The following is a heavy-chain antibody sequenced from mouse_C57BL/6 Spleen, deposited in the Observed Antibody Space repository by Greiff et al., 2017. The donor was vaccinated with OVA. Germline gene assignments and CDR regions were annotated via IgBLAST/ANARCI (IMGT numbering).Heavy chain of an antibody. CDR2: IDPEDGDT. Sequence: VQLQQSGAELVRPGASVKLSCTASGFNIKDYYMHWVKQRPEQGLEWIGRIDPEDGDTEYAPKFQGKATMTADTSSNTAYLQLSSLTSEDTAVYYCTDSDYYGSSYADYWGQGTTLTVSS. V-gene: IGHV14-1*01. J-gene: IGHJ2*01. D-gene: IGHD1-1*01. CDR1: GFNIKDYY. CDR3: TDSDYYGSSYADY.